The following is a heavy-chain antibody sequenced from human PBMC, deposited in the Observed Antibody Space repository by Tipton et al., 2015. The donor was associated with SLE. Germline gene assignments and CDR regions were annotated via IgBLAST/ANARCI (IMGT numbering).Heavy chain of an antibody. CDR2: ISDDGSNT. CDR1: GFTFSSSG. D-gene: IGHD3-22*01. J-gene: IGHJ4*02. Sequence: QLVQSGGGVVQPGRSQRLSCAASGFTFSSSGMHWVRQAPGKGLEWVAIISDDGSNTHYADSVMGRFTISRDNPKNTLYLQMNSLRAEDTAVYYCARSYSSDRIGFLIDYWGQGTLVTVSS. V-gene: IGHV3-30*03. CDR3: ARSYSSDRIGFLIDY.